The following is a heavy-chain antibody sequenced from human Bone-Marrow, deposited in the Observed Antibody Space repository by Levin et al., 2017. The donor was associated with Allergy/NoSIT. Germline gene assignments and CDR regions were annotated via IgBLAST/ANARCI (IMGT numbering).Heavy chain of an antibody. Sequence: SQTLSLTCAVSGDSVSTSSATWNWIRQSPSRGLEWLGRAYQKSEWNTDYAMSVKSRITITPDTSKNQFSLHLNSVTPEDTAVYYCARERGEDSTTWYETFASWGQGTQVTVSS. V-gene: IGHV6-1*01. D-gene: IGHD3-16*01. CDR3: ARERGEDSTTWYETFAS. CDR2: AYQKSEWNT. CDR1: GDSVSTSSAT. J-gene: IGHJ4*02.